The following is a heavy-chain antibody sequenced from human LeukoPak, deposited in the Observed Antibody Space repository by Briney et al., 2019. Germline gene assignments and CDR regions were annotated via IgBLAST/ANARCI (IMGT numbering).Heavy chain of an antibody. CDR3: AKESHFSSGYLST. CDR1: GFTFSGYP. V-gene: IGHV3-30-3*01. D-gene: IGHD3-22*01. Sequence: GGSLRLSCAASGFTFSGYPMHWVRQAPGKGLEWVAVISYDGSKKYYADSVKGRFTISRDNSKNTLYLQMNSLRAEDTAVYYCAKESHFSSGYLSTWGQGTLVTVSS. J-gene: IGHJ4*02. CDR2: ISYDGSKK.